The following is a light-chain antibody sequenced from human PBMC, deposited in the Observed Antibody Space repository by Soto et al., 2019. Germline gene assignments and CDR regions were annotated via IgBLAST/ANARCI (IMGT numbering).Light chain of an antibody. CDR3: QQYDSFPVT. J-gene: IGKJ5*01. CDR2: DAS. Sequence: AIQLTQSPSSLSASVGDRVTITCRASQGISSALAWYQQKPGKAPKLLIYDASSLESGVPSRFSGSGSRTDFTLTISSLQPEDFATYYCQQYDSFPVTFGQGTRLEI. CDR1: QGISSA. V-gene: IGKV1-13*02.